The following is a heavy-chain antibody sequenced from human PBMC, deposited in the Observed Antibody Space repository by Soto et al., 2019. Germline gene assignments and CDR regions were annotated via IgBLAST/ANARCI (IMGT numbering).Heavy chain of an antibody. CDR1: GYTFTSYG. J-gene: IGHJ4*02. CDR3: AMVPYENSGYYDVRSFDN. D-gene: IGHD3-22*01. V-gene: IGHV1-18*01. CDR2: ISAYNGNT. Sequence: ASVKVSCKASGYTFTSYGISWVRQAPGQGLEWMGWISAYNGNTNYAQKLQGRVTMTTDTSTSTAYMELRSLRADDTAVYYCAMVPYENSGYYDVRSFDNWGQGTLVTVSS.